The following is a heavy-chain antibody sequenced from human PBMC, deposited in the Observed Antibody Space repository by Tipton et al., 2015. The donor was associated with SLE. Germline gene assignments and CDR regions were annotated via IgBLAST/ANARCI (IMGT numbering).Heavy chain of an antibody. CDR2: IYYSGST. Sequence: TLSLTCTVSGGSISSYYWSWIRQPPGKGLEWIGYIYYSGSTNYNPSLKSRVTISVDTSKNQFSLKLSSVTAADTAVCYCARGWGLRLGDLSLNAFDIWGQGTMVTVSS. J-gene: IGHJ3*02. CDR1: GGSISSYY. V-gene: IGHV4-59*12. CDR3: ARGWGLRLGDLSLNAFDI. D-gene: IGHD3-16*02.